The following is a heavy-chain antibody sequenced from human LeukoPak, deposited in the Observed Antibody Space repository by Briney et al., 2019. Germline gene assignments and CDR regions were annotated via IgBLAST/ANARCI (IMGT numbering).Heavy chain of an antibody. Sequence: GGSLRLSCATSGFTFSNSWMSWVRQAPGKGLAWVANIKPDGSEKYYVDSVKGRFTISRDNAKNSLYLQMNSLRAEDTALYYCAKAYYYDSSSFQAPCCYGMDVWGQGTTVTVSS. D-gene: IGHD3-22*01. CDR3: AKAYYYDSSSFQAPCCYGMDV. CDR2: IKPDGSEK. CDR1: GFTFSNSW. V-gene: IGHV3-7*03. J-gene: IGHJ6*02.